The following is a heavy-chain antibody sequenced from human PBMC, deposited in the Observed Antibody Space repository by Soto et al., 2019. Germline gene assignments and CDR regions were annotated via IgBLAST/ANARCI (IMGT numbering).Heavy chain of an antibody. CDR3: ARDWGTPGRGSAVGYYYHYGMDV. Sequence: EVQLVESGGGLVQPGGSLRLSCLASEFTFNTYWMNWVRQAPGRGLEWVANIKDDGSENNYVDSVKGRFTISRDNAKNSLYLQMNSLRGEDTAVYFCARDWGTPGRGSAVGYYYHYGMDVWCQVTTVTVSS. V-gene: IGHV3-7*05. CDR1: EFTFNTYW. D-gene: IGHD6-19*01. J-gene: IGHJ6*02. CDR2: IKDDGSEN.